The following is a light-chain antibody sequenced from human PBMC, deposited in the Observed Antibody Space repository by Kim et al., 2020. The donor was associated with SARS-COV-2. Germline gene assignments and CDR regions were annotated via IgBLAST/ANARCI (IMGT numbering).Light chain of an antibody. CDR3: AAWDDSMRGPV. CDR1: NSNMGNNR. J-gene: IGLJ2*01. CDR2: RNR. V-gene: IGLV1-47*01. Sequence: QRDTMSCSGSNSNMGNNRDGWYQKFTGAAPKLLIYRNRQRPSGVPDRFSGSKSGTSASLTICGLRSEDHAEYPCAAWDDSMRGPVYGGVSQLTVL.